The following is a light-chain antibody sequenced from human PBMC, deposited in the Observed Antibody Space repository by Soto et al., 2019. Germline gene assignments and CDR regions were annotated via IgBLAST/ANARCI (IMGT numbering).Light chain of an antibody. J-gene: IGKJ4*01. V-gene: IGKV3-15*01. CDR1: QTISNT. Sequence: EVVMTQSPATLSVSPGDKVSLSCRANQTISNTLAWYQQKPGQAPRLLTYAASTRATGVSARFSGSGSGTEFTLTISSLQSEDFTIYYCQYYNNWLATFGGGTKVDIK. CDR2: AAS. CDR3: QYYNNWLAT.